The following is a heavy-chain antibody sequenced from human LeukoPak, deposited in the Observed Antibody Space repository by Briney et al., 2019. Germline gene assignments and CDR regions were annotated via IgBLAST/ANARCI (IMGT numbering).Heavy chain of an antibody. J-gene: IGHJ6*04. Sequence: KPSETLSLTCAVYGGSFSGYYWSWIRQPPGKGLEWIGEINHAGSTNNNPSLRSRVTISVDTSKAQFSLKLTSVTAADTGVYYCARPLDYTSTLDVWAKGTTVIISS. CDR2: INHAGST. V-gene: IGHV4-34*01. D-gene: IGHD3-3*01. CDR3: ARPLDYTSTLDV. CDR1: GGSFSGYY.